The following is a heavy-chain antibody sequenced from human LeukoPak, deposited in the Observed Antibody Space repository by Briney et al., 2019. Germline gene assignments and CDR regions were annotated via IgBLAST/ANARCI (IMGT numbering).Heavy chain of an antibody. CDR3: ARDGSTYYFNDY. CDR1: GFTFSDYA. V-gene: IGHV3-21*01. Sequence: PGRSLRLSCSASGFTFSDYAMHWVRQAPGKGLEWVSSISSSSTYIYYADSVKGRFTISRDNAKNSLYLQMNSLRAEDTAVYYCARDGSTYYFNDYWGQGTLVTVSS. CDR2: ISSSSTYI. D-gene: IGHD3-22*01. J-gene: IGHJ4*02.